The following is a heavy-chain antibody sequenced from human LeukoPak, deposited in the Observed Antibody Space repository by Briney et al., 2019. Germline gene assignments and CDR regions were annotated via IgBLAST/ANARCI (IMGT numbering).Heavy chain of an antibody. CDR1: GFTFSNYW. Sequence: TGGSLRLSCAASGFTFSNYWMHWVLQAPGKGLLWVSRINSDGSSTTYADSVKGRFTISRDNAKNTLYLQMNNLRAEDTAVYSCARDREIAAGNFFDPWGQGTLVTVSS. CDR3: ARDREIAAGNFFDP. CDR2: INSDGSST. D-gene: IGHD6-13*01. J-gene: IGHJ5*02. V-gene: IGHV3-74*01.